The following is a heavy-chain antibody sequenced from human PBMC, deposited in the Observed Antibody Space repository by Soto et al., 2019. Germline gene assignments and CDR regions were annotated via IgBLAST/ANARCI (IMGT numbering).Heavy chain of an antibody. D-gene: IGHD3-22*01. V-gene: IGHV3-30*18. CDR3: AKGAETGPWSTMIVVVPQDY. J-gene: IGHJ4*02. Sequence: GGSLRLSCTSSTVTINVHGIQWVRQAPGKGLEWVAFISNDGRAQYYADSVKGRFTISRDYSKNTVDLQMNSLRNEETAVYYCAKGAETGPWSTMIVVVPQDYSGQGTLVTVSS. CDR1: TVTINVHG. CDR2: ISNDGRAQ.